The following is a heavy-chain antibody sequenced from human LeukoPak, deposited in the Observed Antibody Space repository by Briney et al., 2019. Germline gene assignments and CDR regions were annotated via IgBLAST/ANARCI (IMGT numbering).Heavy chain of an antibody. CDR3: ARGSCSSTSCYSDY. J-gene: IGHJ4*02. CDR2: IYYRGST. V-gene: IGHV4-59*01. Sequence: SETLSLTCTVSGGSISSYYWSWIRQPPGKGLEWIGYIYYRGSTNYNPSLKSRVTISVDTSKNQFSLKLSSVTAADTAVYYCARGSCSSTSCYSDYWGQGTLVTVSS. CDR1: GGSISSYY. D-gene: IGHD2-2*01.